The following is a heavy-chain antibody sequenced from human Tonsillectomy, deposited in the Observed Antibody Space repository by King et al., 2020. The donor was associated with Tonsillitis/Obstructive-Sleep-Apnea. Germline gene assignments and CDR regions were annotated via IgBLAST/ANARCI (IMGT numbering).Heavy chain of an antibody. V-gene: IGHV3-73*01. CDR3: TTRYCSGGSCFDAFNN. J-gene: IGHJ3*02. D-gene: IGHD2-15*01. Sequence: VQLVESGGGLVQPGGSLKLSCAASGFSFSGSAMHWVRQASGKGLEWVGRIRSKANTYATAYAASVKGRFTISRDDLKNTADLQMNSLKTEDTAVYYCTTRYCSGGSCFDAFNNWGQGTMVTVSS. CDR2: IRSKANTYAT. CDR1: GFSFSGSA.